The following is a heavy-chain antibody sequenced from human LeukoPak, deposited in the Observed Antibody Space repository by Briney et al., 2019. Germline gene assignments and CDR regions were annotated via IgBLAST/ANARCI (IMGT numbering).Heavy chain of an antibody. V-gene: IGHV5-51*01. Sequence: GESLKISCKGSGYTFTTYWIGWVRQTPGKGLVWMGIIYPSDSDTRYSPSFKGQVTISADKSISTAYLQWTTLEASDTAIYYCARRTLGATYDYWGQGTLVTVSS. CDR3: ARRTLGATYDY. CDR1: GYTFTTYW. CDR2: IYPSDSDT. D-gene: IGHD1-26*01. J-gene: IGHJ4*02.